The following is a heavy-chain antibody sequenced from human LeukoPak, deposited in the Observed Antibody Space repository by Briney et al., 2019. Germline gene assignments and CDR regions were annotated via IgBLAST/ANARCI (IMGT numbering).Heavy chain of an antibody. V-gene: IGHV4-59*01. Sequence: SETLSLTCTVSGGSISSFYWHWIRQPPGKGLEWIGNIYYTGSTNYNPSLKSRVTIPVDRSKNQFSLKLTSLTAADTAVYYCAREGCSSTSCSQTSFDSWGQGTLVSVSS. J-gene: IGHJ4*02. CDR2: IYYTGST. CDR3: AREGCSSTSCSQTSFDS. CDR1: GGSISSFY. D-gene: IGHD2-2*01.